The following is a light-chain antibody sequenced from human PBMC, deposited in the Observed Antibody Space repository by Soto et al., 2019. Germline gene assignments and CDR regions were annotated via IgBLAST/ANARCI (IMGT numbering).Light chain of an antibody. Sequence: DIQMTQSPSTLSASVGDRVTITCRSSQSISFWLAWYQQKPGKAPKLLIYDASTLYSGVPSRFSGSRSGTAFTLTISSLQPHDFGSYYCQQYNSFAPYSFGQGTKLEI. CDR3: QQYNSFAPYS. V-gene: IGKV1-5*01. J-gene: IGKJ2*03. CDR2: DAS. CDR1: QSISFW.